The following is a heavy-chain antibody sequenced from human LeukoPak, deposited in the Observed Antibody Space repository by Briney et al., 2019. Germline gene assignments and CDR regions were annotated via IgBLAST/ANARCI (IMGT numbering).Heavy chain of an antibody. V-gene: IGHV3-30*18. D-gene: IGHD2-8*01. CDR1: GFTFSSYG. CDR3: AKDKWRMFNAFDI. CDR2: ISYDGSNK. J-gene: IGHJ3*02. Sequence: GGSLRLSCAASGFTFSSYGMHWVRQAPGKGLEWVAVISYDGSNKYYADSVKGRFTISRDNSKNTLYLHMNSLRAEDTAVYYCAKDKWRMFNAFDIWGQGTMVTVSS.